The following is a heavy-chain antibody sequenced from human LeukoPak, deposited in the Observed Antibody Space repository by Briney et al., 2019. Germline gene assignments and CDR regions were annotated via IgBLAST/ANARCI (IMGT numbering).Heavy chain of an antibody. Sequence: GGSLRLSCAASGFAFSSYGMHWVRQAPGKGLEWVAVISYDGSNKYYADSVKGRFTISRDNSKNTLYLQMNSLRAEDTAVNYCASSQQLVVVGYWGQGTLVTVSS. D-gene: IGHD6-13*01. CDR3: ASSQQLVVVGY. CDR1: GFAFSSYG. J-gene: IGHJ4*02. V-gene: IGHV3-30*03. CDR2: ISYDGSNK.